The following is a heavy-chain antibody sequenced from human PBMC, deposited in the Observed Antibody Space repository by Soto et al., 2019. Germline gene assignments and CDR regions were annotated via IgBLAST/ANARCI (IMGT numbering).Heavy chain of an antibody. Sequence: PSETLSLTCAVYGGSFSGYYWSWIRQPPGKGLEWIGEINHSGSTNYNPSLKSRVTISVDTSKNQFSLKLSSVTAADTAVYYCARGDYYGSGSYYLLDYWGQGTLVTVSS. J-gene: IGHJ4*02. D-gene: IGHD3-10*01. CDR3: ARGDYYGSGSYYLLDY. CDR1: GGSFSGYY. V-gene: IGHV4-34*01. CDR2: INHSGST.